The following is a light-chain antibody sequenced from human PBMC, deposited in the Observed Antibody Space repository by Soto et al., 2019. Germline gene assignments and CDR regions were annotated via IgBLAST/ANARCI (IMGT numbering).Light chain of an antibody. CDR2: EVS. V-gene: IGLV2-14*01. CDR1: SSDVGGYNY. CDR3: SSYTRSTTLV. J-gene: IGLJ1*01. Sequence: QSALTQPASVSGSPGQSITISCTGTSSDVGGYNYVSWYQQHPGKAPKLMIYEVSNRPSGISYRFSGSKSGNMASLTISGLQAEDEADYYCSSYTRSTTLVFGTGTKLTVL.